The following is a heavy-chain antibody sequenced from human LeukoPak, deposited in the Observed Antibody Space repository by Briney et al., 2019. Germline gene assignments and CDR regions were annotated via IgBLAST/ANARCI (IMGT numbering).Heavy chain of an antibody. CDR2: ISYDGSNK. J-gene: IGHJ4*02. V-gene: IGHV3-30*18. Sequence: GGSLRLSCVASGFTFSSYGMHWVRQAPGKGLEWVAVISYDGSNKYYADSVKGRFTISRDNSKNTLYLQMNSLRAEDTAVYYCAKDWQVTAIIFYFDYWGQGTLVTVSS. CDR3: AKDWQVTAIIFYFDY. D-gene: IGHD2-21*02. CDR1: GFTFSSYG.